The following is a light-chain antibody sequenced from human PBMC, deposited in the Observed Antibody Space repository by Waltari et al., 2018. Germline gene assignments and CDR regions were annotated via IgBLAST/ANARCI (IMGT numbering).Light chain of an antibody. J-gene: IGLJ3*02. CDR1: SGSVSTTYY. CDR3: VLYMGGGIL. CDR2: STN. V-gene: IGLV8-61*01. Sequence: QTVVTQEPSFSVSPGGTVTLTCGLRSGSVSTTYYPSWYQQTPGQAPRPLIYSTNHRSSGVPDRISGSILGNKAALTITGAQADDESDYYCVLYMGGGILFGGGTKLTVL.